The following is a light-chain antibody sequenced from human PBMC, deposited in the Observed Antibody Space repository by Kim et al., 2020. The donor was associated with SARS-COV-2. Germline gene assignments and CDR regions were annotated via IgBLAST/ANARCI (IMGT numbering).Light chain of an antibody. CDR3: NSRDSSGSHHVV. V-gene: IGLV3-19*01. Sequence: LGLTVMITGHGDRRGSYYASWYQQKPGQGPVLVIYGKNSRPSGSPDRFSGSSSGNTASLTITGAQAEDEADYYCNSRDSSGSHHVVFGGGTKLTVL. J-gene: IGLJ2*01. CDR1: RRGSYY. CDR2: GKN.